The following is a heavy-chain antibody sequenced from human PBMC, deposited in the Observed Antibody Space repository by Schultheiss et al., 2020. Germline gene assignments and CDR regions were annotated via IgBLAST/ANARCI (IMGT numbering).Heavy chain of an antibody. CDR2: IYHSGST. CDR3: ARQTVGATAFDY. D-gene: IGHD1-26*01. CDR1: GGSISSDHW. V-gene: IGHV4-4*02. Sequence: GSLRLSCAVSGGSISSDHWWNWVRQPPGKGLEWIAEIYHSGSTNYNPSLKSRVTISVDKSKNQFSLKLSSVTAADTAVYYCARQTVGATAFDYWGQGTLVTVSS. J-gene: IGHJ4*02.